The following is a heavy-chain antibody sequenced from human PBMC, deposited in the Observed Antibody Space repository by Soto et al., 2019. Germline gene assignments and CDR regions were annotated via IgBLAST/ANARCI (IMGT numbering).Heavy chain of an antibody. D-gene: IGHD3-3*01. V-gene: IGHV4-39*07. J-gene: IGHJ5*02. CDR3: ARAPRPYDFWSGYSNNWFDP. Sequence: PSETLSLTCTVSGGSFSSSSYYWGWIRQHPGKGLDWIGSIYYSGSTYYNPSLKSRVTISVDKSKNQFSLKLSSVTAADTAVYYCARAPRPYDFWSGYSNNWFDPWGQGTLVTVSS. CDR1: GGSFSSSSYY. CDR2: IYYSGST.